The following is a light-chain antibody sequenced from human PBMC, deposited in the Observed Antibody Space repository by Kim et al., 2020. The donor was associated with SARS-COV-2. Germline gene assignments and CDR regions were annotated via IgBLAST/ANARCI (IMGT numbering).Light chain of an antibody. CDR2: SAS. J-gene: IGKJ2*01. CDR3: LQHSSYPPT. Sequence: DIQMTQSPSSLSASVEDRVTITCRASQGIGNDLGWYQQKPGKAPTRLIYSASTLQRGVPSRFSGSGSGTEFTLTISSLQPEDFATYYCLQHSSYPPTFGQGTKLEI. V-gene: IGKV1-17*01. CDR1: QGIGND.